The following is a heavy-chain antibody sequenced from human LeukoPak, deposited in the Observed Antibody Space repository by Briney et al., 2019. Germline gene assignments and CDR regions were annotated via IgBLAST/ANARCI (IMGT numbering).Heavy chain of an antibody. J-gene: IGHJ3*02. V-gene: IGHV1-18*01. CDR2: ISAYNGNT. D-gene: IGHD4-17*01. Sequence: ASVKVSCKASGYTFTSYGISWVRQAPGQGLEGMGWISAYNGNTNYAQKLQGRVTMTTDTSTSTAYMELRSLRSDDTAVYYCARGLRGLGLHAFDIWGQGTMVTVSS. CDR3: ARGLRGLGLHAFDI. CDR1: GYTFTSYG.